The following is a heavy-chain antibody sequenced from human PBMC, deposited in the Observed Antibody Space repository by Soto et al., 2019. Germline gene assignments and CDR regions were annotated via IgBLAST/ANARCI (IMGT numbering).Heavy chain of an antibody. CDR3: AREINHGSGLAQADY. Sequence: LRLSCAASGFTFSSYWMHWVRQVPGKGLLWVSRIDEYGSTINYADSVKGRFTISRDNARNTLYLQTTSLRVDDTALYYCAREINHGSGLAQADYWGQGTLVTVSS. J-gene: IGHJ4*02. V-gene: IGHV3-74*01. D-gene: IGHD3-10*01. CDR2: IDEYGSTI. CDR1: GFTFSSYW.